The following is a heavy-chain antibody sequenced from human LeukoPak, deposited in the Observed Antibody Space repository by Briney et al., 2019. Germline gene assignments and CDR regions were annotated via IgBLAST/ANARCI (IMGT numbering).Heavy chain of an antibody. D-gene: IGHD6-13*01. CDR3: ARVLSGSSWPFDY. J-gene: IGHJ4*02. V-gene: IGHV4-61*02. CDR2: IYTSGST. CDR1: GGSISSGSYY. Sequence: SSETLSLTCTVSGGSISSGSYYWSWIRQPAGKGLEWIGRIYTSGSTNYNPSLKSRVTISVDTSKNQFSLKLSSVTAADTAVYYCARVLSGSSWPFDYWGQGTLVTVSS.